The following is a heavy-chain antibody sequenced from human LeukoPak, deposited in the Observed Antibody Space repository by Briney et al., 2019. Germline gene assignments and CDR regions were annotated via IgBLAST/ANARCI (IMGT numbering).Heavy chain of an antibody. CDR1: GGSISSSNW. Sequence: SETLSLTCAVSGGSISSSNWWSWVRQPPGKGLEWIGEIYHSVSINYNPSLKSRVTISVDKSKTQFSLKLSSVTAPDTAVYYCARGAVAGTGDAFDIWGQGTMVTVSS. D-gene: IGHD6-19*01. CDR3: ARGAVAGTGDAFDI. J-gene: IGHJ3*02. CDR2: IYHSVSI. V-gene: IGHV4-4*02.